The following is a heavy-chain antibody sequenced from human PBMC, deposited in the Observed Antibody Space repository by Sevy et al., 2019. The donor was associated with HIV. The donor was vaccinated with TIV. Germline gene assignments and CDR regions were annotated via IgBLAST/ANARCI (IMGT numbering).Heavy chain of an antibody. J-gene: IGHJ4*02. V-gene: IGHV3-48*01. D-gene: IGHD3-16*01. CDR3: ARDQRGDKTQD. CDR1: GFTFSTYP. Sequence: GGSLRLSCAASGFTFSTYPMNWVRQAPGKELEWISYISSSSDVIQYADSVKGRFTISRDNAKNSLYLQMNSLRAEDTAVYYCARDQRGDKTQDCGQGTLVTVSS. CDR2: ISSSSDVI.